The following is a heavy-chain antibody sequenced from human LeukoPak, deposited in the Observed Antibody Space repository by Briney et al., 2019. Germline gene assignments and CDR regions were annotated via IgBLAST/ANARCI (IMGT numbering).Heavy chain of an antibody. Sequence: GGSLRLSCAASGFTFSDYYMTWIRQAPGKGLEWVSYISGVASDIHYGDSVKGRFTISRDNAKNSLYLQMNSLRAEDTAVYYCARNSYGDKYYFDYWGQGTLVTVSS. CDR2: ISGVASDI. D-gene: IGHD5-18*01. J-gene: IGHJ4*02. CDR1: GFTFSDYY. V-gene: IGHV3-11*01. CDR3: ARNSYGDKYYFDY.